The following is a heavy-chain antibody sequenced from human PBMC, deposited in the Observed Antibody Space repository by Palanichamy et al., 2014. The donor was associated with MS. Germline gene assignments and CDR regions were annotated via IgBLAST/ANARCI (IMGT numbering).Heavy chain of an antibody. J-gene: IGHJ5*02. CDR1: GFTFSSYG. Sequence: QVRLVEVWGRAWSSLGRSLRLSCAASGFTFSSYGMHWVRQAPGKGLEWVAVISYDGSNKYYADSVKGRFTISRDNSKNTLYLQMNSLRAEDTAVYYCAKRKPNLPLIFDPWGQGTLVTVSS. D-gene: IGHD1-14*01. CDR3: AKRKPNLPLIFDP. V-gene: IGHV3-30*18. CDR2: ISYDGSNK.